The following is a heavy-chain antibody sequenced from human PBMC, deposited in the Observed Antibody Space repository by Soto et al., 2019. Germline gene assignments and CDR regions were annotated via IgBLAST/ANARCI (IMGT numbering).Heavy chain of an antibody. CDR2: ISSDGSII. V-gene: IGHV3-11*01. CDR3: ARGGGFYGYDAHAFGI. D-gene: IGHD5-12*01. CDR1: GFTFSDYY. J-gene: IGHJ3*02. Sequence: PGGSLRLSCAASGFTFSDYYMSWVRQAPGKGLEWVSYISSDGSIIFYADSVEGRFTISRDNAKNSLYLQMNSPRAEDTAVYYCARGGGFYGYDAHAFGIWGQGTMVTVSS.